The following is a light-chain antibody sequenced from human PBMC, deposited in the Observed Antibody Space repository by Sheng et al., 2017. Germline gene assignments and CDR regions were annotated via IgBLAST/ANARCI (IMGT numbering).Light chain of an antibody. CDR3: CSYTSSSAWV. Sequence: QSALTQPASVSGSPGQSITISCTGSSSDVGGYNYVSWYQQHPGKAPKLMIYDVSNRPSGVSNRFSGSKSGNTASLTISGLQAEDEADYYCCSYTSSSAWVFGGGTKADRP. J-gene: IGLJ3*02. CDR1: SSDVGGYNY. CDR2: DVS. V-gene: IGLV2-14*01.